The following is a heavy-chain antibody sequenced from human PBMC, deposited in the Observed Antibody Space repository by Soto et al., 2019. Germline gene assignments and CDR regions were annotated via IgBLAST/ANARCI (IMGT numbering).Heavy chain of an antibody. CDR3: ARHGAHEYGSGSYYRDYYYYYGMDV. D-gene: IGHD3-10*01. CDR2: IIPIFGTA. Sequence: ASVKVSCKASGGTFSSYAISWVRQAPGQGLEWMGGIIPIFGTANYAQKFQGRVTITAGESTSTAYMERSSLRSEDTAVYYCARHGAHEYGSGSYYRDYYYYYGMDVWGQGTTVTVSS. CDR1: GGTFSSYA. V-gene: IGHV1-69*13. J-gene: IGHJ6*02.